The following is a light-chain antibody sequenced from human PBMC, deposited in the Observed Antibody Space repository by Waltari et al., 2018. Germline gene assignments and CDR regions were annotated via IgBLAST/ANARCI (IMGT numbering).Light chain of an antibody. CDR3: QSYDTGLKGYV. Sequence: QSVLTQPPSVSGAPGQRVTISCTGSSSNFGAGYDVHWYQQLPGTAPKVLIYENSYRPSGVPDRFCGSKSGTSASLAITGLQAEDEADYYCQSYDTGLKGYVFGTGTKVTVL. CDR1: SSNFGAGYD. CDR2: ENS. V-gene: IGLV1-40*01. J-gene: IGLJ1*01.